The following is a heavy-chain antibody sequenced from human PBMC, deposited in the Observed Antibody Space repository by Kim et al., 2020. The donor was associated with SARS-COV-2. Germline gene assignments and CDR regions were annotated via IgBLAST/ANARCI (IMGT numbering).Heavy chain of an antibody. CDR3: ARGASWFDP. CDR2: ST. Sequence: STNYTPSLKRRVTISVDTSKNQFSLKLSSVTAADTAVYYCARGASWFDPWGQGTLVTVSS. V-gene: IGHV4-34*01. J-gene: IGHJ5*02.